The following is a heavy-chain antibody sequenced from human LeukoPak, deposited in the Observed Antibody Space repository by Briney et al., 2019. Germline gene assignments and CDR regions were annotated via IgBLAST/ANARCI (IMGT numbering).Heavy chain of an antibody. CDR2: ISAYNGNT. CDR1: GYTFTSYY. Sequence: ASVKVSCKASGYTFTSYYMHWVRQAPGQGLEWMGWISAYNGNTNYAQKLQGRVTMTTDTSTSTAYMELRSLRSDDTAVYYCARRAPYSSGWDASGDYWGQGTLVTVSS. J-gene: IGHJ4*02. D-gene: IGHD6-19*01. CDR3: ARRAPYSSGWDASGDY. V-gene: IGHV1-18*04.